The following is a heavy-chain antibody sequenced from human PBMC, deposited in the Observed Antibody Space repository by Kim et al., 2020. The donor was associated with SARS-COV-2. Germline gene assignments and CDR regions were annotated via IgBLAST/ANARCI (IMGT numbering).Heavy chain of an antibody. V-gene: IGHV3-74*01. CDR1: GFTFSSYW. CDR2: INSDGSST. CDR3: ARVSSSWYSFYYYYGMDV. Sequence: GGSLRLSCAASGFTFSSYWMHWVRQAPGKGLVWVSRINSDGSSTSYADSVKGRFTISRDNAKNTLYLQMNSLRAEDTAVYYCARVSSSWYSFYYYYGMDVWGQGTTVTVSS. D-gene: IGHD6-13*01. J-gene: IGHJ6*02.